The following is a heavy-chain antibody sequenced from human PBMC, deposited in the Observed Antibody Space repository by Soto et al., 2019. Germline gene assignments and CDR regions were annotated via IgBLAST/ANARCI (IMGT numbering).Heavy chain of an antibody. CDR1: GFTFTGYY. CDR3: AKDITRLLGNWLDP. Sequence: ASVKVSCLACGFTFTGYYIHRLGQAPGQGLEWMGWINAHSGGTEYAQKFQGRVTLTRDTYIATDYLTLTSLTSDDTPLHNCAKDITRLLGNWLDPWGQGTQVTVSS. CDR2: INAHSGGT. V-gene: IGHV1-2*02. J-gene: IGHJ5*02. D-gene: IGHD2-15*01.